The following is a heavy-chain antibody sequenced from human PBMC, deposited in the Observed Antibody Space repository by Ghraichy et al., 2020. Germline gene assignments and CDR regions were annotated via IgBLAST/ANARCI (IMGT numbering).Heavy chain of an antibody. J-gene: IGHJ3*02. Sequence: GGSLRLSCAASGFTFSSYAMSWVRQAPGKGLEWVSAISGSGGSTYYADSVKGRFTISRDNSKNTLYLQMNSLRAEDTAVYYCAKVLLWFGEPEDAFDIWGQGTMVTVSS. CDR3: AKVLLWFGEPEDAFDI. CDR1: GFTFSSYA. V-gene: IGHV3-23*01. CDR2: ISGSGGST. D-gene: IGHD3-10*01.